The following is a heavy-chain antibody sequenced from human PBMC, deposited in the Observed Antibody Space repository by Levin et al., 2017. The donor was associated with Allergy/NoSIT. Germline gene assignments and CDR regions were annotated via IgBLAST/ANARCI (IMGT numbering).Heavy chain of an antibody. V-gene: IGHV3-23*01. Sequence: PGGSLRLSCAASGFTFSSYAMSWVRQAPGKGLEWVSAISGSGGSTYYADSVKGRFTISRDNSKNTLYLQMNSLRAEDTAVYYCAKVYPAGDHYYYYYMDVWGKGTTVTVS. CDR1: GFTFSSYA. J-gene: IGHJ6*03. D-gene: IGHD1-14*01. CDR3: AKVYPAGDHYYYYYMDV. CDR2: ISGSGGST.